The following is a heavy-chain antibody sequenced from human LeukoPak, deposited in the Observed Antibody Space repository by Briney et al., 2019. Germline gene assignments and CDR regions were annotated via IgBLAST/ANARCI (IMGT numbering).Heavy chain of an antibody. CDR1: VDTFTSYY. V-gene: IGHV1-46*01. CDR3: ARGRHSYESSDYYYEGDAFDI. Sequence: ASVKVSCKAYVDTFTSYYMHCVRQDPGQGLEWMGIINPSGDSTSSAQTFQGRVTMTRDMSTSTVYMALSSLRTEDTAVYYCARGRHSYESSDYYYEGDAFDIWGQGTMVTVSS. CDR2: INPSGDST. D-gene: IGHD3-22*01. J-gene: IGHJ3*02.